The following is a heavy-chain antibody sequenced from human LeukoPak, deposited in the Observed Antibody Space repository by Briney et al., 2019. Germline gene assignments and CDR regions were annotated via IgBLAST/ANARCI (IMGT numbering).Heavy chain of an antibody. J-gene: IGHJ5*02. D-gene: IGHD6-19*01. CDR1: GGTFSSYA. Sequence: SVKVSCKASGGTFSSYAISWVRQAPGQGLEWMGRIIPIFGTANYAQKFQGRVTITTDESTSTAYMELSRLRSEDTAVYYCARDPSYGRQWLGNWFDPWGQGTLVTVSS. CDR2: IIPIFGTA. V-gene: IGHV1-69*05. CDR3: ARDPSYGRQWLGNWFDP.